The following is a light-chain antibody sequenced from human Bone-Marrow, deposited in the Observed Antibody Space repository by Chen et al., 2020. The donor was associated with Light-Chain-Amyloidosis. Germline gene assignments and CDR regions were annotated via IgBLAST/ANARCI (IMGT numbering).Light chain of an antibody. J-gene: IGLJ2*01. CDR1: DLPTKY. V-gene: IGLV3-25*03. CDR2: RDT. Sequence: SYEMSQPPSASVSPGQEGRNTCSGDDLPTKYAYWYQQKTGQAPVLVINRDTERPSGISERFSGSSSGTTATLTISGVQAEVEADYHCQSADSSGTDGVIFGGGTKLTVL. CDR3: QSADSSGTDGVI.